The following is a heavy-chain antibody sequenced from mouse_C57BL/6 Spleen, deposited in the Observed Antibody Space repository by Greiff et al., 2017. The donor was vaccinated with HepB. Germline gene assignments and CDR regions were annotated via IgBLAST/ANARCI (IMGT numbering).Heavy chain of an antibody. Sequence: VQLQQSGPELVKPGASVRISGKASGSAFGGSWRNGGKQRPGRGLEWMGRIYPGDGITTYNGKFKGKATLTAAKSSSTAYMQLSSLTSEDSAVYFCAREDDGYPDYWGQGTTLTVSS. D-gene: IGHD2-3*01. CDR3: AREDDGYPDY. CDR2: IYPGDGIT. V-gene: IGHV1-82*01. J-gene: IGHJ2*01. CDR1: GSAFGGSW.